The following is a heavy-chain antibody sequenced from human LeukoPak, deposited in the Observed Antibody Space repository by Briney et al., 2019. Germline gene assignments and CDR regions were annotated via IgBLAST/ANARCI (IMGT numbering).Heavy chain of an antibody. V-gene: IGHV4-39*07. CDR3: ARNLAGHFGGFYFDY. Sequence: SETLSLTCTVSGGSMSSSRYYWGWIRQPPGKGLEWIGTLYYTGSTYYNPSLESRVTISVDTSENQLSLKLTSVTAADTAVYYCARNLAGHFGGFYFDYWGQGTLVTVSS. CDR2: LYYTGST. D-gene: IGHD2-21*01. J-gene: IGHJ4*02. CDR1: GGSMSSSRYY.